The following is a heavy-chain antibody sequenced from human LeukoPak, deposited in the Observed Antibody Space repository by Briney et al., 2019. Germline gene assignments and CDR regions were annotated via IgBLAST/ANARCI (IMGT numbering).Heavy chain of an antibody. CDR1: GFTFSSYA. D-gene: IGHD2-15*01. J-gene: IGHJ4*02. V-gene: IGHV3-30-3*01. Sequence: GGSLRLSCAASGFTFSSYAIHWVRQAPGKGPEWLARTSYDGSDKDYAHSVKGRFTISGDNSKKTLYLQMNSLTAEDTALYHCAREGGHLIDARGAVDYWGQGTLVTVSS. CDR3: AREGGHLIDARGAVDY. CDR2: TSYDGSDK.